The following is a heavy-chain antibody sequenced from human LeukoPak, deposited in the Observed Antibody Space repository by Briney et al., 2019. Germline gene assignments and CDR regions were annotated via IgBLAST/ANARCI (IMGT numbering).Heavy chain of an antibody. CDR2: IYYSGST. CDR1: GGSISSSSYY. Sequence: SETLSLTCTVSGGSISSSSYYWGWIRQPPGKGLEWIGSIYYSGSTYYNPSLKSRVTISVDTSKNQFSLKLSSVTAADTAVYYCARSPRITMIVTWGQGTLVTVSS. D-gene: IGHD3-22*01. V-gene: IGHV4-39*07. J-gene: IGHJ5*02. CDR3: ARSPRITMIVT.